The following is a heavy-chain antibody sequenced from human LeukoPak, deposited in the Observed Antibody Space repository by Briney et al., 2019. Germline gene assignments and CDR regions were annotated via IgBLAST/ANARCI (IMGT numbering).Heavy chain of an antibody. CDR1: GVTVSSSY. Sequence: GGSLRLSCAASGVTVSSSYMSWVRQAPGKGLEWVSVIYAGSSTYYADSVKGRFTISRDSSKNTLYLQMNSLRADDTAVYYCARGGFYPAKPFVYWGQGTLVTVSS. J-gene: IGHJ4*02. V-gene: IGHV3-53*01. D-gene: IGHD2/OR15-2a*01. CDR2: IYAGSST. CDR3: ARGGFYPAKPFVY.